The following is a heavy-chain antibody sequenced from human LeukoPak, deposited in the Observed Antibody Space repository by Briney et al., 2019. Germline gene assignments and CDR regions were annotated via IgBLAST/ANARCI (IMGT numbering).Heavy chain of an antibody. CDR3: ARDHRSGYYLDY. J-gene: IGHJ4*02. CDR2: IYSGGST. CDR1: GFTFSSYG. D-gene: IGHD3-22*01. Sequence: PGGTLRLSCAASGFTFSSYGMTWVRQAPGKGLEWVSLIYSGGSTYYADSVKGRFTISRDNSKNTLYLQMNSLRAEDTAVYYCARDHRSGYYLDYWGQGTLVTVSS. V-gene: IGHV3-53*01.